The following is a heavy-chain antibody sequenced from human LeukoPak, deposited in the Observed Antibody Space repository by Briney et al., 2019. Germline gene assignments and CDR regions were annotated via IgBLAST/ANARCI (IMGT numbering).Heavy chain of an antibody. D-gene: IGHD3-16*01. Sequence: ASETLSLTCTVSGYPISFGYYWGWIRQPPGKGLEWIGSIHHSGTTYSNPSLRGRVTISVDKSKNQFSLKLTSVTAADTAIYYCARDGSGNSVRHDYVWGLPWGQGTLVTVSS. CDR1: GYPISFGYY. CDR3: ARDGSGNSVRHDYVWGLP. CDR2: IHHSGTT. V-gene: IGHV4-38-2*02. J-gene: IGHJ5*02.